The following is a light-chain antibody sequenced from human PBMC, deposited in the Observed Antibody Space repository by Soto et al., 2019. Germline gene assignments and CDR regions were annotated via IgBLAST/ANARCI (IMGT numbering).Light chain of an antibody. Sequence: DIQMTQSPSTLSGSVADRVTITCRASQDIAIYLAWYQQKPGEAPKLLIYAASTLHGGVPSRFSGSGSGTDFTLTISSLEPEDFAVYYCQQRRSWPPTITFGQGTRLEIK. J-gene: IGKJ5*01. CDR3: QQRRSWPPTIT. CDR2: AAS. V-gene: IGKV1-9*01. CDR1: QDIAIY.